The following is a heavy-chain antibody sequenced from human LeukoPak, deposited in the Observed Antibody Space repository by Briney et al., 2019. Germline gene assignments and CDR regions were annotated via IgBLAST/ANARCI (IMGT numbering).Heavy chain of an antibody. CDR3: AKDYYYDSTGYNYVGYFHH. D-gene: IGHD3-22*01. J-gene: IGHJ1*01. CDR1: GFTFSGYA. V-gene: IGHV3-23*01. Sequence: PGRSLRLSCAASGFTFSGYAMACVRQAPGKGLEWVSTVSGAAGSTYYADSVKGRFALSRDNSKNMLYLQMNSLRAEDSAVYYCAKDYYYDSTGYNYVGYFHHWGQGTLVTVSS. CDR2: VSGAAGST.